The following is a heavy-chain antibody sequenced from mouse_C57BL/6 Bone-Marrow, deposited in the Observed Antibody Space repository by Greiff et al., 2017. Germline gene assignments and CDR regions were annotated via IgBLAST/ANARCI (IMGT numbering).Heavy chain of an antibody. J-gene: IGHJ3*01. CDR2: ISNKANNHAT. D-gene: IGHD4-1*01. CDR1: GFTFSDAW. V-gene: IGHV6-6*01. CDR3: TLGAY. Sequence: DVHLVESGGGLVQPGGSMKLSCAASGFTFSDAWMDWVRQSPEQGLEWVADISNKANNHATYYAESVKGRFTISRDDSKRSVYLQMNSVRAEDTVIYYCTLGAYWGQGTLVTVSA.